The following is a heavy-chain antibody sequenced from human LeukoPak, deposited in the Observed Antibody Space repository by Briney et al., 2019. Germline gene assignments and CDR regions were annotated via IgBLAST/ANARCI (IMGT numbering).Heavy chain of an antibody. CDR1: GGTFSSYA. J-gene: IGHJ6*03. Sequence: GASVKVSCKASGGTFSSYAISWVRQAPGQGLEWMGGIIPIFGTANYAQKFQGRVTITTDESTSTAYMELSSLRSEDTAGYYCARGYCSSTSCYAGITYYYYMDVWGKGTTVTVSS. D-gene: IGHD2-2*01. CDR2: IIPIFGTA. V-gene: IGHV1-69*05. CDR3: ARGYCSSTSCYAGITYYYYMDV.